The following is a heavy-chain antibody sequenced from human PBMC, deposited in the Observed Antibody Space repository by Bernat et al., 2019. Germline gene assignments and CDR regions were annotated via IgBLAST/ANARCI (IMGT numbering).Heavy chain of an antibody. CDR3: ARGYDWAYGMDV. Sequence: QVQLRESGPGLVKPSDTLSPTCSVSGGSISGYYWSWIRRPPGKTLEYIVYIYPPGTTNHNPPLNNRVYISSDTSMNQFSLRVSDVTDDDTAVYYCARGYDWAYGMDVWGQGTTV. CDR1: GGSISGYY. D-gene: IGHD3-22*01. J-gene: IGHJ6*02. CDR2: IYPPGTT. V-gene: IGHV4-59*07.